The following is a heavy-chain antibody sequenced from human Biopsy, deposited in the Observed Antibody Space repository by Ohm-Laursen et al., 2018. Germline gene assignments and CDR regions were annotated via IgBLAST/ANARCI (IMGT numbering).Heavy chain of an antibody. CDR1: GGSISRDY. CDR3: ARNAWPTLSTMIVVVKGFNWFDP. J-gene: IGHJ5*02. Sequence: GTLSLTCTVSGGSISRDYWSWIRQTPGKGLEWIGYIYYSGSTNYNPSLKSRVTISVDTSKNQFSLRLNSVTAADTAVYYCARNAWPTLSTMIVVVKGFNWFDPWGQGTLVTVSS. V-gene: IGHV4-59*01. CDR2: IYYSGST. D-gene: IGHD3-22*01.